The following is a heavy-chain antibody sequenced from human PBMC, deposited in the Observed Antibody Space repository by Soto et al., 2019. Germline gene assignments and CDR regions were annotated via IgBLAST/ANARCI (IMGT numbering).Heavy chain of an antibody. CDR3: ARRERYYGSPGWFDP. D-gene: IGHD3-16*01. CDR2: VYYNENT. Sequence: PSETLSLTCTVSGGSINDFAYYWGWIRQPPGKGLEWIGTVYYNENTYYNPSLKSRVTISVDTAKNQFSLNLRSVTAADTAMYFCARRERYYGSPGWFDPWGQGTLVTVSS. J-gene: IGHJ5*02. V-gene: IGHV4-39*01. CDR1: GGSINDFAYY.